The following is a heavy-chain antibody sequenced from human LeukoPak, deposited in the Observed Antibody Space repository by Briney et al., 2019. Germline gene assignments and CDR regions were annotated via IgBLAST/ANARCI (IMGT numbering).Heavy chain of an antibody. J-gene: IGHJ4*02. CDR1: GGTFSSYA. V-gene: IGHV1-69*05. CDR3: ARGSSVASLDY. CDR2: IIPIFGTA. Sequence: SVKVSCKASGGTFSSYAISWVRQAPGQGLEWMGGIIPIFGTANYAQKFQGRVTMTRNTSISTAYMELSSLRSEDTAVYYCARGSSVASLDYWGQGTLVTVSS. D-gene: IGHD4-23*01.